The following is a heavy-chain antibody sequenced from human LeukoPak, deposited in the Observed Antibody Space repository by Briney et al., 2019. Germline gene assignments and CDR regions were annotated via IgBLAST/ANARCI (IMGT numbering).Heavy chain of an antibody. Sequence: PSETLSLTCTVSDDSARSDNYYGGWVRQPPGKGLEWIGNIYYSGSTYYNPSLKSRVTMSVDTSKNQFSLKLSSVTAADTAVYYCARTSSYCSSTCYWWFDPWGQGTLVTVSS. CDR1: DDSARSDNYY. CDR3: ARTSSYCSSTCYWWFDP. CDR2: IYYSGST. D-gene: IGHD2-2*01. V-gene: IGHV4-39*07. J-gene: IGHJ5*02.